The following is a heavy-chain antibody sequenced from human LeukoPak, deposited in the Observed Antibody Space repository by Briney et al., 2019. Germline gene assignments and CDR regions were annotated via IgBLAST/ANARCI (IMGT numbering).Heavy chain of an antibody. V-gene: IGHV4-34*01. J-gene: IGHJ4*02. CDR1: GGPFSGYF. D-gene: IGHD3-10*01. CDR2: IHNSGTT. Sequence: SETLSLTCAVSGGPFSGYFWSWIRQSSGKGLEWIGEIHNSGTTNYYPSLNSRVTISEDTSKNQFYLNLSSATAADTAVYYCARRYYYNLGSFPFDFWGQGTLVTVSS. CDR3: ARRYYYNLGSFPFDF.